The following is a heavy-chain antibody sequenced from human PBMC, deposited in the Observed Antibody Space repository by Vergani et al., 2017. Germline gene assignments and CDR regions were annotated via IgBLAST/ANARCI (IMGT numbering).Heavy chain of an antibody. CDR1: GSSFTSYW. J-gene: IGHJ5*02. CDR2: IYPVDSDT. V-gene: IGHV5-51*01. CDR3: ARRGGPTDNWFDP. Sequence: EVQLVQSGAEVKKPGASLKISCKGSGSSFTSYWIGLVRQMPGKGRKWMGIIYPVDSDTRYSASFQGQVTISADKSISTAYLQWSSLKASDAATYYCARRGGPTDNWFDPWGQGTLVTVSS. D-gene: IGHD3-16*01.